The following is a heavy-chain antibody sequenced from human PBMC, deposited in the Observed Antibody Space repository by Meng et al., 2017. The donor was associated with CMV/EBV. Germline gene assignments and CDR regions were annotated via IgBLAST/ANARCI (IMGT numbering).Heavy chain of an antibody. CDR1: GGTFSSYT. J-gene: IGHJ3*02. D-gene: IGHD3-3*01. CDR2: IIPILGIA. Sequence: SVKVSCKASGGTFSSYTISWVRQAPGQGLEWMGRIIPILGIANYAQKFQGRVTITADKSTSTAYMELSSLRSEDTAVYYCAHTIFGVAKAFDIWGQGTMVTVSS. CDR3: AHTIFGVAKAFDI. V-gene: IGHV1-69*02.